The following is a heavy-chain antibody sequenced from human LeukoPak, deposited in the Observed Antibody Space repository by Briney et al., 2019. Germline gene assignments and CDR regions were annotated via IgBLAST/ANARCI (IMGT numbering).Heavy chain of an antibody. CDR1: GDTFSSYA. J-gene: IGHJ4*02. Sequence: SVKVSCKASGDTFSSYAFSWVRQAPGQGLEWMGAIIPMSGTTHYAQNFQGRVTITSDESTRTVYLEVTSLRSEDTALYYCARSNNVFFAGGHWGQGTLVTVSS. V-gene: IGHV1-69*01. CDR2: IIPMSGTT. CDR3: ARSNNVFFAGGH. D-gene: IGHD1/OR15-1a*01.